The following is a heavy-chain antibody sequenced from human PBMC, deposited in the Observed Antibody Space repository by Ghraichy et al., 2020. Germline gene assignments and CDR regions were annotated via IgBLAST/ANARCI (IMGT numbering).Heavy chain of an antibody. D-gene: IGHD1-7*01. CDR1: GFSLSTSGVG. Sequence: SGPTLVKPTQTLTLTCTFSGFSLSTSGVGVGWIRQPPGKALEWLALIYWNDDKRYSPSLKSRLSITKDTSKNQVVLTMTNMDPVDTATYYCVHRRLTEGTTRGGFDYWGQGTLVNVSS. J-gene: IGHJ4*02. V-gene: IGHV2-5*01. CDR3: VHRRLTEGTTRGGFDY. CDR2: IYWNDDK.